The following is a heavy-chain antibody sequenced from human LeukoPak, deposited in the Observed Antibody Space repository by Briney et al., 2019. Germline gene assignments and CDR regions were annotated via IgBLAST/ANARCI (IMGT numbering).Heavy chain of an antibody. V-gene: IGHV1-69*04. Sequence: SVKVSCKASGGTFSSYAISWVRQAPGQGLEWMGRIIPILGIANYAQKFQGRVTITADKSTSTDYMELSSLRSEDTAVYYCARGDYYDSSGYSRTPLLPFDYWGQGTLVTVSS. CDR1: GGTFSSYA. CDR2: IIPILGIA. CDR3: ARGDYYDSSGYSRTPLLPFDY. J-gene: IGHJ4*02. D-gene: IGHD3-22*01.